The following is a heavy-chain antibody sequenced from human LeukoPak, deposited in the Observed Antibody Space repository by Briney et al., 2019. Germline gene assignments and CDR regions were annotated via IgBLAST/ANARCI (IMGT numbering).Heavy chain of an antibody. CDR1: GFTFSSYE. V-gene: IGHV3-48*03. J-gene: IGHJ4*02. Sequence: PGGSLRLSCAASGFTFSSYEMNWVRQAPGKGLEWVSYISSSGSTIYYADSVKGRFTISRDNAKNSLYLQMNSLRAEDTAVYYCARARMVAFDYWGQGTLVTVSS. CDR3: ARARMVAFDY. CDR2: ISSSGSTI. D-gene: IGHD3-10*01.